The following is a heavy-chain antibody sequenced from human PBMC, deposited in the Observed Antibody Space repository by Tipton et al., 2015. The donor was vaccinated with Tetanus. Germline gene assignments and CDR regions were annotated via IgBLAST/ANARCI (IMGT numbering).Heavy chain of an antibody. CDR1: GGTFSSYA. CDR3: ARDLAHTAMAAYYYGMDV. J-gene: IGHJ6*02. V-gene: IGHV1-69*06. Sequence: QVQLVQSGPEVKKPGSSVKVSCKASGGTFSSYAISWVRQAPGQGLEWMGGIIPIFGTANYAQKFQGRVTITADKSTSTAYMELSSLRSEDTAVYYCARDLAHTAMAAYYYGMDVWGQGTTVTVSS. D-gene: IGHD5-18*01. CDR2: IIPIFGTA.